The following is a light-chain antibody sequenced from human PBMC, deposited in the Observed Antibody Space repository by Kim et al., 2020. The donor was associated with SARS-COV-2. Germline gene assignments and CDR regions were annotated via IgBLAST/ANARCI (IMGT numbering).Light chain of an antibody. CDR1: RVGDKY. J-gene: IGLJ2*01. V-gene: IGLV3-1*01. CDR2: HDS. Sequence: AAPEQMSVVTGSEERVGDKYACWYQQKPAHSPVLVIYHDSKRPSGIPERFAGSSSGNTATLTIGGTQAMDEADDYCQAWDSSTVVFGGGTQLTVL. CDR3: QAWDSSTVV.